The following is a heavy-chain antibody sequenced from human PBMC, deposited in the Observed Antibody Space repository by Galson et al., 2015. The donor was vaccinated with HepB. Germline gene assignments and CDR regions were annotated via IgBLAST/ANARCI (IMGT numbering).Heavy chain of an antibody. CDR1: GFTFRSYG. J-gene: IGHJ4*02. V-gene: IGHV3-33*08. D-gene: IGHD6-13*01. Sequence: SLRLSCAASGFTFRSYGIHWVRQAPGKGLEWVAVIWYDGSDQYYADSVKGRFTISRDNSKNTVYLQMNSLRAEDTAVYFCARDVSWSSSWIDYWGQGTLVTVSS. CDR2: IWYDGSDQ. CDR3: ARDVSWSSSWIDY.